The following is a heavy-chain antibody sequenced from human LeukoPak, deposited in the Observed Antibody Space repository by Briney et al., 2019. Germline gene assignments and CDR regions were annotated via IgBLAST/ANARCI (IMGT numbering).Heavy chain of an antibody. CDR1: GYSISSGYY. Sequence: PSETLSLTCTVSGYSISSGYYWGWIRQPPGKGLEWIGSIYHSGSTYYNPSLKCRVTISVDTSKNQFSLKLSSVTAADTAVYYCAQHDRAWFGELGSRFDPWGQGTLVTVSS. D-gene: IGHD3-10*01. CDR2: IYHSGST. CDR3: AQHDRAWFGELGSRFDP. J-gene: IGHJ5*02. V-gene: IGHV4-38-2*02.